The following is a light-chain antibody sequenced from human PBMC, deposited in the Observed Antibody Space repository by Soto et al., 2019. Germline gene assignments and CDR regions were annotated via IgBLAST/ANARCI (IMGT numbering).Light chain of an antibody. CDR3: AAWDDSLSGPV. CDR2: TNH. J-gene: IGLJ2*01. V-gene: IGLV1-44*01. Sequence: QSVLTQPSSASGTPGQRVTISCSGGSSNIGGNTAHWYQQFPGTAPKLLIYTNHQRPSGVPDRFSGSKSGTSASLASSGLQSEYEAMYYCAAWDDSLSGPVFGEGTKLTVL. CDR1: SSNIGGNT.